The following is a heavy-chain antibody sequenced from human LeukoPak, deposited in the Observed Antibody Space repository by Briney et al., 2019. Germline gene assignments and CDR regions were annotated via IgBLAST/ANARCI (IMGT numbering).Heavy chain of an antibody. CDR2: INHRGSI. Sequence: SETLSLTCAVYGGSFSGYYWSWIRQAPGKGLEWIGEINHRGSINYNPSLKSRVTISVDTSKNQFSLKLSSVTAADTAVYYCARSVEGYCSGGSCYSYYYYMDVWGKGTTVTVSS. CDR1: GGSFSGYY. D-gene: IGHD2-15*01. CDR3: ARSVEGYCSGGSCYSYYYYMDV. V-gene: IGHV4-34*01. J-gene: IGHJ6*03.